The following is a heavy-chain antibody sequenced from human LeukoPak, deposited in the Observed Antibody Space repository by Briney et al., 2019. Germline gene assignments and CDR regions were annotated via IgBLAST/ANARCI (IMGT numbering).Heavy chain of an antibody. CDR2: IYYSGST. Sequence: PSETLSLTCTVSGASISSYYWSWVRQPPGKGLEWLGYIYYSGSTNYHPSLKSRVTISVDTSKNQFSLKLSSVTAGDTAVYYCAKQGGGSGWSPDYWGQGTLVTVSS. D-gene: IGHD6-19*01. CDR3: AKQGGGSGWSPDY. CDR1: GASISSYY. V-gene: IGHV4-59*01. J-gene: IGHJ4*02.